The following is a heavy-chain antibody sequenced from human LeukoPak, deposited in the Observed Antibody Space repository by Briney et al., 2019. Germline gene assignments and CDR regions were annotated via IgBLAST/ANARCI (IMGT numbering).Heavy chain of an antibody. CDR3: ARHRRGITMVRGSFDY. D-gene: IGHD3-10*01. Sequence: SETLSLTCTVSGYSISSGYYWGWIRQPPGKGLEWIGSIYHSGSTYYNPSLKSRVTISVDTSKNQFSLKLSSVTAADTAVYYCARHRRGITMVRGSFDYWGQGTLVTVSS. CDR2: IYHSGST. CDR1: GYSISSGYY. J-gene: IGHJ4*02. V-gene: IGHV4-38-2*02.